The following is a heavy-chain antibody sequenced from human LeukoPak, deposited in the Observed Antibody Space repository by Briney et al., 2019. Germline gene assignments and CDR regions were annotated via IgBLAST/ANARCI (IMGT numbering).Heavy chain of an antibody. Sequence: ASVKVSCKASGYTFTGYYMHWVRQAPGQGLEWMGWINPNSGGTNYAQKFQGRVTMTRDTSISTAYMELSRLRSDDTAMYYCARDRAGSWVFGSLLVFGYWGQGTLVTVSS. J-gene: IGHJ4*02. CDR2: INPNSGGT. CDR1: GYTFTGYY. V-gene: IGHV1-2*02. D-gene: IGHD6-13*01. CDR3: ARDRAGSWVFGSLLVFGY.